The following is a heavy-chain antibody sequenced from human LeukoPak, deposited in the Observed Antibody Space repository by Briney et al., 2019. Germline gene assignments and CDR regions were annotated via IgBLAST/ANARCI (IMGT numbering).Heavy chain of an antibody. CDR2: IYYSGST. D-gene: IGHD3-9*01. V-gene: IGHV4-61*01. CDR3: ARGKKYYDILTGYPYFDY. CDR1: GGSVCSGSYY. J-gene: IGHJ4*02. Sequence: SETLSLTCTVSGGSVCSGSYYWSWIRQPPGKGLEWIGYIYYSGSTNYNPSLKSRVTISVDTSKNQFSLKLSSVTAADTAVYYCARGKKYYDILTGYPYFDYWGQGTLVTVSS.